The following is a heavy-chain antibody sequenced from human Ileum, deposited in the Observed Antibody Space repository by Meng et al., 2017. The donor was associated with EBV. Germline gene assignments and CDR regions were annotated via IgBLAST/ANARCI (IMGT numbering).Heavy chain of an antibody. D-gene: IGHD3-22*01. CDR3: ASSDYYRSDY. Sequence: QFQLEESGPGLVKPSETLSLTCAVSGGSISRSDWWSWVRQPPGKGLEWIGETSHSGSTNYSPSLKSRVTISLDKSKNQLSLKLNSVTAADTAVYYCASSDYYRSDYWGQGTLVTVSS. J-gene: IGHJ4*02. CDR2: TSHSGST. CDR1: GGSISRSDW. V-gene: IGHV4-4*02.